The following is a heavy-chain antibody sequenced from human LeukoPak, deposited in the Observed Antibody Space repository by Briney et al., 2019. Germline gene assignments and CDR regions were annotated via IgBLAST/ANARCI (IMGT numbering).Heavy chain of an antibody. Sequence: GGSLRLSCAASGFTFDDYAMHWVRQAPGKGLEWVSGISWNSGSIGYADSVKGRFTISRDNAKNSLYLQMNSLRAEDTAVYYCARPLDYYDSSSYYPLGYWGQGTLVTVSS. V-gene: IGHV3-9*01. CDR2: ISWNSGSI. D-gene: IGHD3-22*01. J-gene: IGHJ4*02. CDR1: GFTFDDYA. CDR3: ARPLDYYDSSSYYPLGY.